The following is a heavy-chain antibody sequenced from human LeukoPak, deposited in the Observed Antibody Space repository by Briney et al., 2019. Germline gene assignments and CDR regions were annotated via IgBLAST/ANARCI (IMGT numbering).Heavy chain of an antibody. D-gene: IGHD3-3*01. V-gene: IGHV3-7*01. CDR2: IKQDGSEK. J-gene: IGHJ5*02. CDR1: GFTFSSYW. Sequence: GGSLRLPCAASGFTFSSYWMSWVRQAPGRGLEWVANIKQDGSEKYYVDSVKGRFTISRDNAKNSLYLQMNSLRAEGTAVYYCARGDRITIFGVVYNWFDPWGQGTLVTVSS. CDR3: ARGDRITIFGVVYNWFDP.